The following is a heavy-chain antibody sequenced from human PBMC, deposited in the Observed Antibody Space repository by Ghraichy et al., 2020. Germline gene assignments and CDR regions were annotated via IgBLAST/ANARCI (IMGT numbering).Heavy chain of an antibody. J-gene: IGHJ5*02. Sequence: SETLSLTCTVSGGSISSSSYYWGWIRPPPGKGLVWIGSIYYSGSTYYNPSLKSRVTISVDTSQNPFSLKPSSVTAADTAVYYCARHRAYYGSGSPPWFDPWGQGTLVTVSS. CDR3: ARHRAYYGSGSPPWFDP. CDR1: GGSISSSSYY. CDR2: IYYSGST. D-gene: IGHD3-10*01. V-gene: IGHV4-39*01.